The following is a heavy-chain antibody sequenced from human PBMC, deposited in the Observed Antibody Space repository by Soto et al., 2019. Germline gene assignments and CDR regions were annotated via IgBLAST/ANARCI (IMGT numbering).Heavy chain of an antibody. D-gene: IGHD1-26*01. CDR3: AREDILGARSFDY. V-gene: IGHV3-48*02. Sequence: PGGSLRLSCVASGFTFSSYSVNWVRQAPGKGLEWVSYISSGSKTIYYADSVKGRFTASRDNAKNSQFLQMNSLRDEDTAVYYCAREDILGARSFDYWGQGTLVTVSS. CDR2: ISSGSKTI. CDR1: GFTFSSYS. J-gene: IGHJ4*02.